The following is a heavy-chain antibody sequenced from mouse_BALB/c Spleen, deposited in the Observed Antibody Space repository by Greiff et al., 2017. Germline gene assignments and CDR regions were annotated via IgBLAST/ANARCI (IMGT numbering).Heavy chain of an antibody. D-gene: IGHD2-4*01. CDR2: IRLKSNNYAT. CDR3: TIYDYRVYYYAMDY. CDR1: GFTFSNYW. Sequence: EVKLQESGGGLVQPGGSMKLSCVASGFTFSNYWMNWVRQSPEKGLEWVAEIRLKSNNYATHYAESVKGRFTISRDDSKSSVYLQMNNLRAEDTGIYYCTIYDYRVYYYAMDYWGQGTSVTVSS. V-gene: IGHV6-6*02. J-gene: IGHJ4*01.